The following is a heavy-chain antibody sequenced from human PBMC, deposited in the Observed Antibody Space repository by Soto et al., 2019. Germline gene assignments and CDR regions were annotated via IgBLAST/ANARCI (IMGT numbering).Heavy chain of an antibody. Sequence: QVQLQESGPGLVKPSETLSLTCTVSGGSISGHYWTWIRQPPGKGLEWIGYIFYSGSTNYNPSLKSRVTISVDTSKNQFSLKLSSVTAADTAVYYCARVGSSGWSPDYWGQGTLVTVSS. CDR1: GGSISGHY. V-gene: IGHV4-59*11. CDR2: IFYSGST. J-gene: IGHJ4*02. CDR3: ARVGSSGWSPDY. D-gene: IGHD6-19*01.